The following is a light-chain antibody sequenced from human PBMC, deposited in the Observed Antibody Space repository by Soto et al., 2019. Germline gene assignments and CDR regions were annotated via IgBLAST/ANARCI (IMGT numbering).Light chain of an antibody. CDR3: QQRSI. J-gene: IGKJ5*01. CDR1: QSVSSY. CDR2: DAS. V-gene: IGKV3-11*01. Sequence: EIVLTQSPATLSLSPGERATLPCRASQSVSSYLAWYQQKPGQAPRLLIYDASNRATGIPARFSGSGSGTDFTLTISSLEPEDFAVYYCQQRSIFGQGTRLEIK.